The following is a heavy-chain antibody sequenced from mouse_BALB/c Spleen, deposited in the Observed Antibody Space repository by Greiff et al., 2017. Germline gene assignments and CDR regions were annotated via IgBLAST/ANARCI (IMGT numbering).Heavy chain of an antibody. CDR3: ARYGSSYDWFAY. Sequence: VHVKQSGPELVKPGASVKMSCKASGYTFTSYVMHWVKQKPGQGLEWIGYINPYNDGTKYNEKFKGKATLTSDKSSSTAYMELSSLTSEDSAVYYCARYGSSYDWFAYWGQGTLVTVSA. CDR2: INPYNDGT. CDR1: GYTFTSYV. J-gene: IGHJ3*01. D-gene: IGHD1-1*01. V-gene: IGHV1-14*01.